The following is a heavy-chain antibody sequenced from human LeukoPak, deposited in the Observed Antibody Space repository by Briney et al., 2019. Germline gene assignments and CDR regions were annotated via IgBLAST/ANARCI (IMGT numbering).Heavy chain of an antibody. Sequence: GESLKISFKCSGXTFTTYWIAWVRQMPGKGLEGMGLTYPGDFDTRYSPSFQGPVSISADRSTSTATLQWSSLKASDTAMYYCARGDTVNYFDYWGQGTLVTVSS. CDR3: ARGDTVNYFDY. CDR2: TYPGDFDT. D-gene: IGHD4-17*01. CDR1: GXTFTTYW. J-gene: IGHJ4*02. V-gene: IGHV5-51*01.